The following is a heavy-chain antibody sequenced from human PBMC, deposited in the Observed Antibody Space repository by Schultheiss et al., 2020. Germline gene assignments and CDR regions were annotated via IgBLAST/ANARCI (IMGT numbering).Heavy chain of an antibody. CDR1: GFTFSSYS. J-gene: IGHJ5*02. V-gene: IGHV3-21*01. D-gene: IGHD3-3*01. Sequence: GGSLRLSCAASGFTFSSYSMNWVRQAPGKGLEWVSSISSSSSYIYYADSVKGRFTISRDNAKNSLYLQMNSLRAEDTAVYYCARDGQNLHYDFWSGYLGARVRPYWFDPWGQGTLVTVSA. CDR2: ISSSSSYI. CDR3: ARDGQNLHYDFWSGYLGARVRPYWFDP.